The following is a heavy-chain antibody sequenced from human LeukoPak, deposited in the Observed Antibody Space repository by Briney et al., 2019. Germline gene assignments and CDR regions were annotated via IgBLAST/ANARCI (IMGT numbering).Heavy chain of an antibody. D-gene: IGHD5-18*01. J-gene: IGHJ4*02. CDR1: GFTFSSYG. CDR2: IRYDGSNK. Sequence: GGSLRLSCAASGFTFSSYGMHWVRQAPGKGLEWVAFIRYDGSNKYYADSVKGRFTISRDNSKNTLYLQMNSLRAEDTAVYYCAREGQGARGYSYGLDYWGQGTLVTVSS. CDR3: AREGQGARGYSYGLDY. V-gene: IGHV3-30*02.